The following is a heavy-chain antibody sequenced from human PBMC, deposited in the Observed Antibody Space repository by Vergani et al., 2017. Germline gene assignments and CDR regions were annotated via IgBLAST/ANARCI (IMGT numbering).Heavy chain of an antibody. V-gene: IGHV3-15*01. Sequence: EVQVVESGGGLIKPGGSLRLSCVVSGITFKNAWINWVRQAPGKGLEWIGRIRSKNDGGTADYAAPVKGRFTISRDDSKNMVYLQMNSLKTEDTAVYYCTTDPSLIWFGDLTFNLWGQGTQVTVSS. J-gene: IGHJ4*02. CDR1: GITFKNAW. CDR2: IRSKNDGGTA. D-gene: IGHD3-10*01. CDR3: TTDPSLIWFGDLTFNL.